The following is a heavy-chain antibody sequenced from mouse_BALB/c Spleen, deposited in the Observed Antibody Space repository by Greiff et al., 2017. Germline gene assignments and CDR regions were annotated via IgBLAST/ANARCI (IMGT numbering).Heavy chain of an antibody. CDR1: GFSLTSYG. J-gene: IGHJ3*01. Sequence: VKLVESGPGLVAPSQSLSITCTVSGFSLTSYGVHWVRQPPGKGLEWLGVIWAGGSTNYNSALMSRLSISKDNSKSQVFLKMNSLQTDDTAMYYCARSLDSSGYDWFAYWGQGTLVTVSA. V-gene: IGHV2-9*02. D-gene: IGHD3-2*01. CDR3: ARSLDSSGYDWFAY. CDR2: IWAGGST.